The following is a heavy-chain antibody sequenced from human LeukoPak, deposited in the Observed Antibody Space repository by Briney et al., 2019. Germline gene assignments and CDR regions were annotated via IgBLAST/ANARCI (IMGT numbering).Heavy chain of an antibody. CDR1: GFTFSSYS. Sequence: GGSLRLSCAASGFTFSSYSMNWVRHAPGKGLERVSSISSTSIYKYYADSVKGRFTISRDNAKDSLFLQMNSLRAEDTAIYYCARDPRIYCTNGICRDDYFVNWGQGTLVTVSS. V-gene: IGHV3-21*01. J-gene: IGHJ4*02. D-gene: IGHD2-8*01. CDR2: ISSTSIYK. CDR3: ARDPRIYCTNGICRDDYFVN.